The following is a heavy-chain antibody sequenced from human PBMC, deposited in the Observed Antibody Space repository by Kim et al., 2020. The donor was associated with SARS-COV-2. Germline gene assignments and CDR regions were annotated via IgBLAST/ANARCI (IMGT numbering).Heavy chain of an antibody. CDR1: GFTFGDYA. D-gene: IGHD3-10*01. CDR3: TRATYYYGSGSYYNFDY. V-gene: IGHV3-49*03. Sequence: GGSLRLSCTASGFTFGDYAMSWFRQAPGKGLEWVGFIRSKAYGGTTEYAASVKGRFTISRDDSKSIAYLQMNSLKTEDTAVYYCTRATYYYGSGSYYNFDYWGQGTLVTVSS. CDR2: IRSKAYGGTT. J-gene: IGHJ4*02.